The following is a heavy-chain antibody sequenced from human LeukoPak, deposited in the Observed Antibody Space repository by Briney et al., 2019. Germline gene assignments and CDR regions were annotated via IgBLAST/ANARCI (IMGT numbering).Heavy chain of an antibody. D-gene: IGHD2-2*01. CDR2: IYYSGSS. Sequence: SESLSLTCTVSGGSISSIGYSWTWIRQHPGKGLEWIGCIYYSGSSYYNPSLKSRLTISVDTSKNQFSLKLNSVTAADTAVYYCARELVPVANAHIYGMDVWGQGTTVTVSS. J-gene: IGHJ6*02. CDR3: ARELVPVANAHIYGMDV. CDR1: GGSISSIGYS. V-gene: IGHV4-31*03.